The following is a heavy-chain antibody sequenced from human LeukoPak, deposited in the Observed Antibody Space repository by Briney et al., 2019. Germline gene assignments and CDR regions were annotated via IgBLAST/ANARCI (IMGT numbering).Heavy chain of an antibody. J-gene: IGHJ4*02. Sequence: ASVKVSCKASEYTFSVYHIHWVRQAPGQGLEWMAWINPDSGDTNYAQKFQGRVTMTRDTSISAAYMELSRLRSDDTAVYYCARDYGGPSWFGGIDYWGQGTLVTVSS. CDR2: INPDSGDT. CDR1: EYTFSVYH. CDR3: ARDYGGPSWFGGIDY. D-gene: IGHD3-10*01. V-gene: IGHV1-2*02.